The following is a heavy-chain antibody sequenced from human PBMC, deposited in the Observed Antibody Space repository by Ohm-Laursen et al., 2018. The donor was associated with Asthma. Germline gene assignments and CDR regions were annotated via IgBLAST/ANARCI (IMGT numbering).Heavy chain of an antibody. CDR1: GIPFSSFA. Sequence: SLRLSCTAPGIPFSSFAMSWVRQAPGKGLEWVSGIPGSGDTTYYADSVKGRFTISRDNSQNTLYLQMNSLRADDTAVYYCAKNPPATSWGQGTLVTVSS. CDR3: AKNPPATS. J-gene: IGHJ5*02. V-gene: IGHV3-23*01. CDR2: IPGSGDTT.